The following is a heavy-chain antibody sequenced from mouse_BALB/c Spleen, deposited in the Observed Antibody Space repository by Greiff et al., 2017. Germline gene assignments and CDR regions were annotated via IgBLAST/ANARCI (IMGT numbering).Heavy chain of an antibody. J-gene: IGHJ4*01. Sequence: QVTLKVSGPGILQPSQTLSLTCSFSGFSLSTSGMGVSWIRQPSGKGLEWLAHTYWDDDKRYNPSLKSRLTISKDTSRNQVFLKITSVDTADTATYYCARRGNGPYAMDYWGQGTSVTVSS. CDR1: GFSLSTSGMG. D-gene: IGHD1-2*01. CDR2: TYWDDDK. V-gene: IGHV8-12*01. CDR3: ARRGNGPYAMDY.